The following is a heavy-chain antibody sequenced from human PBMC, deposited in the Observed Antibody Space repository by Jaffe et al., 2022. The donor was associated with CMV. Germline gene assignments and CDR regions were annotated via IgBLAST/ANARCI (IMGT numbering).Heavy chain of an antibody. CDR2: IYTSGST. D-gene: IGHD3-10*01. CDR3: ARIPYGSGSQKYNWFDP. V-gene: IGHV4-4*07. CDR1: GGSISSYY. J-gene: IGHJ5*02. Sequence: QVQLQESGPGLVKPSETLSLTCTVSGGSISSYYWSWIRQPAGKGLEWIGRIYTSGSTNYNPSLKSRVTMSVDTSKNQFSLKLSSVTAADTAVYYCARIPYGSGSQKYNWFDPWGQGTLVTVSS.